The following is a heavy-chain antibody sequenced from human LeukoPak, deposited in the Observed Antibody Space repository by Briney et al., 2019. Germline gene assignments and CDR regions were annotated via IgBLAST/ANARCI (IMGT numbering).Heavy chain of an antibody. V-gene: IGHV1-2*02. CDR2: INPNSGGT. CDR1: GYTFTGYY. Sequence: ASVKVSCKASGYTFTGYYMHWVRQAPGQGLEWMGWINPNSGGTNYAQKFQGRVTMTRDTSISTAYMEPSRLRSDDTAVYYCARALSGSYSDFDYWGQGTLVTVSS. D-gene: IGHD1-26*01. J-gene: IGHJ4*02. CDR3: ARALSGSYSDFDY.